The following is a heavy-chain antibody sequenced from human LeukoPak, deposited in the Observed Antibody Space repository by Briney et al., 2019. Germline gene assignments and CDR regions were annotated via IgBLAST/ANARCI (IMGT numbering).Heavy chain of an antibody. CDR1: GFTFSSYS. Sequence: GGSLRLSCAASGFTFSSYSMNWVRQAPGKGLEWVSSIGSSSSYIYYADSVKGRFTISRDNAKNSLYLQMNSLRAEDTAVYYCARLLTQNLDYWGQGTLVTVSS. J-gene: IGHJ4*02. CDR3: ARLLTQNLDY. CDR2: IGSSSSYI. D-gene: IGHD1-14*01. V-gene: IGHV3-21*01.